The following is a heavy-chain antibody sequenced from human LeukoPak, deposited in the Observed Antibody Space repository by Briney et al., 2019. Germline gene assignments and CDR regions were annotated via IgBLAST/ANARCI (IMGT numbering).Heavy chain of an antibody. Sequence: GGSLRLSCAASGFTFSSYAMHWVRQAPGKGLEWVAVTSFDGSEVFYADSVRGRFTISRDSAKNSLYLQMNSLRAEDTAVYYCASDVLTYYYDSSGYFAFDYWGQGTLVTVSS. J-gene: IGHJ4*02. CDR3: ASDVLTYYYDSSGYFAFDY. CDR2: TSFDGSEV. V-gene: IGHV3-30-3*01. CDR1: GFTFSSYA. D-gene: IGHD3-22*01.